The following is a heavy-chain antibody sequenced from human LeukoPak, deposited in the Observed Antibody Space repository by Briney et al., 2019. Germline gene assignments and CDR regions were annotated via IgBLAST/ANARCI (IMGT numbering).Heavy chain of an antibody. CDR3: ARDRPRPYYYYGMDV. CDR2: ISAYNGNT. Sequence: ASVKVSCKASGYTFTSYGISWVRQAPGQGLEWMGWISAYNGNTNYAQKLQGRVTMTTDTSTSTAYMELRSLRSDDTAVYYCARDRPRPYYYYGMDVWGQGTLVTVSS. CDR1: GYTFTSYG. V-gene: IGHV1-18*04. J-gene: IGHJ6*02.